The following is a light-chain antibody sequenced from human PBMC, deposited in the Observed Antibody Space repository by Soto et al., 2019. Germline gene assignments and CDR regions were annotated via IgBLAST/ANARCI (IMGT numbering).Light chain of an antibody. CDR3: SSYTDNGSLYV. J-gene: IGLJ1*01. Sequence: QSVLTQPASVSGSPGQSITISCTGTSSDVGGYNYVSWFQHRPGKAPKLMIYEVTNRPPGVPNRFSASKSGNTASLTISGLQAEDEAYYFYSSYTDNGSLYVFGTGTKVTV. CDR2: EVT. V-gene: IGLV2-14*01. CDR1: SSDVGGYNY.